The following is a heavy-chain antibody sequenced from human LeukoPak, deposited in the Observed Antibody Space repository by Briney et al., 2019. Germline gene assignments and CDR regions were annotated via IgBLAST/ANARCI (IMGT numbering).Heavy chain of an antibody. Sequence: SETLSLTCAVYGGSFSVYYWSWIRQPPGKGLEWIGEINHSGSTNHNPSLKSRVTISVDTSKNQVSLKLSSVTAADTAVYYCARVRFGGDFWSGYYTETPFDYWGQGTLVTVSS. V-gene: IGHV4-34*01. J-gene: IGHJ4*02. CDR2: INHSGST. CDR3: ARVRFGGDFWSGYYTETPFDY. CDR1: GGSFSVYY. D-gene: IGHD3-3*01.